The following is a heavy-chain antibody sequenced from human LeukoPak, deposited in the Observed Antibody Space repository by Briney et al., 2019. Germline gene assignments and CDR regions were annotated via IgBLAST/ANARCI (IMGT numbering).Heavy chain of an antibody. Sequence: GGSLRLSCAASGFSFSSYAMSWVRQAPGKGLEWVSTISGSGGTIYYADSVKGRFTISRDNSKNTLYLQMNSLRAEDTAVYYCAKDPSQDIVTTRPFDYWGQGTLDTVSS. D-gene: IGHD5-12*01. CDR1: GFSFSSYA. J-gene: IGHJ4*02. CDR2: ISGSGGTI. V-gene: IGHV3-23*01. CDR3: AKDPSQDIVTTRPFDY.